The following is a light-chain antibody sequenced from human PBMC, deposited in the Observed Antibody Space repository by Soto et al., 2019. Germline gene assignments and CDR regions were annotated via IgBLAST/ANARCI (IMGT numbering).Light chain of an antibody. CDR1: QGIRND. V-gene: IGKV1-17*01. J-gene: IGKJ1*01. Sequence: DIQIAQSPSSLSASVGDRVTITCWASQGIRNDLGWYQQKPGEAPRRLIYAASSLQSGVPSRFSGSGSGTEFTLTISSLQPEDFATYFCLQNYAFPRTFGPGTKVELK. CDR2: AAS. CDR3: LQNYAFPRT.